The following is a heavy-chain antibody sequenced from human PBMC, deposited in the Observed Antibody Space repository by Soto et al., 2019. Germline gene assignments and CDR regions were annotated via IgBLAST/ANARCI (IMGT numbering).Heavy chain of an antibody. CDR2: ISIKDSDK. CDR3: VRDLLHYDVLTGSYSDCFDP. J-gene: IGHJ5*02. CDR1: GYIFSDYG. V-gene: IGHV1-18*04. D-gene: IGHD3-9*01. Sequence: QIQMVQSGGEVKKPGASVKVSCKASGYIFSDYGISWVRQAPGQRPEWMGWISIKDSDKNYGNNFRGRLTMTADTSTSTAYMELTNLRSDDTAVYYCVRDLLHYDVLTGSYSDCFDPWGQGTLVIVSS.